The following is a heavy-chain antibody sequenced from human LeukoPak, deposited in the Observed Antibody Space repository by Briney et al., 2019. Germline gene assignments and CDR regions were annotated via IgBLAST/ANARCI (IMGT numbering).Heavy chain of an antibody. J-gene: IGHJ4*02. D-gene: IGHD6-6*01. CDR3: AKDRQLVATFDY. Sequence: PGGSLRLSCAASGFTFSSYGMHWVRQAPGKGLEWVAVISYDGSNKYYADSVKGRFTISRDNSKNTLYLQMNSLRAEDTAVYYFAKDRQLVATFDYWGQGTLVTVPS. CDR2: ISYDGSNK. CDR1: GFTFSSYG. V-gene: IGHV3-30*18.